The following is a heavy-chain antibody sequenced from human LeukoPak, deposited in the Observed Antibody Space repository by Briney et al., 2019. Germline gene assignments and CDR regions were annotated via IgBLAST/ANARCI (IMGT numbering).Heavy chain of an antibody. CDR1: GYTFTGYY. J-gene: IGHJ6*03. CDR2: INPNSGGT. D-gene: IGHD6-19*01. V-gene: IGHV1-2*02. CDR3: ARGLAPGWGYYHYYMDV. Sequence: ASVKVSCKASGYTFTGYYMHWVRQAPGQGLEWMGWINPNSGGTNYAQKFQGRVTMTRDTSISTAYMELSRLRSDDTAVYYCARGLAPGWGYYHYYMDVWGKGTTVTISS.